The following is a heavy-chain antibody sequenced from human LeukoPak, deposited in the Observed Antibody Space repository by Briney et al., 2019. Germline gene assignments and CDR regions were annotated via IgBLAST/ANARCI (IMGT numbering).Heavy chain of an antibody. CDR2: ISGSGGST. CDR1: GFTFSSYA. D-gene: IGHD4-11*01. Sequence: PGGSLRLSCAASGFTFSSYAMSWVRQAPGKGLEWVSAISGSGGSTYYADSVKGRFTISRDNSKNTLYLQMNSLRAEDTAVYYCAKVRYSNYEGGGLGFDYWGQGTLVTVSS. V-gene: IGHV3-23*01. CDR3: AKVRYSNYEGGGLGFDY. J-gene: IGHJ4*02.